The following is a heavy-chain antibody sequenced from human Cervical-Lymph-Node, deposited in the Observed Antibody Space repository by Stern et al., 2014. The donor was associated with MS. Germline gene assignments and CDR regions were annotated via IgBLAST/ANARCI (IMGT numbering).Heavy chain of an antibody. D-gene: IGHD6-19*01. Sequence: VQLVESGAEVKKPGSSVKVSCKASGGTFSSYTISWVRQAPGQGLEWMGRIIPIVGIANYAQKFQGRVTITADKSTSTAYMELSSLRSEDTAVYYCARLAVADTGYWGQGTLVTVSS. CDR3: ARLAVADTGY. CDR2: IIPIVGIA. CDR1: GGTFSSYT. V-gene: IGHV1-69*09. J-gene: IGHJ4*02.